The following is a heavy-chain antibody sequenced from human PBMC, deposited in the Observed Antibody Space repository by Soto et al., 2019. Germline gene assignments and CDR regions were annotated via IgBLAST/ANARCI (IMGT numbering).Heavy chain of an antibody. CDR2: IRSKTYGGTT. J-gene: IGHJ4*02. CDR3: SRVGGYSKPDY. Sequence: GGSLGLCCTGCGFTLGDYGISGVRQPPGKGLEWVGFIRSKTYGGTTEYAASVKGRFTFSRDDSKSIAYLQMNSLKTEDTAVYYCSRVGGYSKPDYWGQGTLVTVSS. CDR1: GFTLGDYG. D-gene: IGHD3-22*01. V-gene: IGHV3-49*04.